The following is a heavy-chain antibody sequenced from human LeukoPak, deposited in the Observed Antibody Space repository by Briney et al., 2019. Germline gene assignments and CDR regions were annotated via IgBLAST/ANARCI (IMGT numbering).Heavy chain of an antibody. D-gene: IGHD6-19*01. CDR1: GFTFSSYG. CDR2: IRYDTSNK. Sequence: GGSLRLSCAASGFTFSSYGMHWVRQAPDKGLEWVAFIRYDTSNKYYGDSVKGRFTISRDNSKYTLYLQMNSLRAEDTAVYYCAKDPRVYSSGWYYFDYWGQGTLVTVSS. CDR3: AKDPRVYSSGWYYFDY. J-gene: IGHJ4*02. V-gene: IGHV3-30*02.